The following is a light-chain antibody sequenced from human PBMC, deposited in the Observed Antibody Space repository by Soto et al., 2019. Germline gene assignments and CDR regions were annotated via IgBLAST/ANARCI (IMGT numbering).Light chain of an antibody. CDR1: QSISSW. CDR2: DAS. J-gene: IGKJ1*01. Sequence: VDRAPITCRASQSISSWLAWYQQKPGKAPKLLIYDASSLESGVPSRFSGSGSGTEFTLTISSLQPDDFATYYCQQYNSYSWTFGQGAKVDNK. V-gene: IGKV1-5*01. CDR3: QQYNSYSWT.